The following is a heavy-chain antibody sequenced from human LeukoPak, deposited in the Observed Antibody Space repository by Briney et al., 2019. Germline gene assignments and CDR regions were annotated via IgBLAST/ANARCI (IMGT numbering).Heavy chain of an antibody. D-gene: IGHD6-13*01. J-gene: IGHJ3*02. V-gene: IGHV1-2*02. Sequence: ASVKVSCKASGYTFTDFHMHWVRQAPGQRPEWMGWINPNSGGTSYAQKFQGRVTMTRDMSITTAYMEVSRLRFDDTAVYYCARDQVAGSWSSDVFDIWGQGTMVTVSS. CDR3: ARDQVAGSWSSDVFDI. CDR1: GYTFTDFH. CDR2: INPNSGGT.